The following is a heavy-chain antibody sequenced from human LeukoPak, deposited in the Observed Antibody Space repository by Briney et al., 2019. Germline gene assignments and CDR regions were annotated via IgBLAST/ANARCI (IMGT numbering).Heavy chain of an antibody. D-gene: IGHD6-19*01. CDR3: ARGKKKQGLAPGFDY. V-gene: IGHV4-34*01. CDR1: GGSFSGYY. Sequence: SETLSLTCAVYGGSFSGYYWSWLRQPPGKGLEWIGEINHSGSTNYNPSLKSRVTISVDTSKNQFSLKLSSVTAADTAVYYSARGKKKQGLAPGFDYWGQGTLVTVSS. J-gene: IGHJ4*02. CDR2: INHSGST.